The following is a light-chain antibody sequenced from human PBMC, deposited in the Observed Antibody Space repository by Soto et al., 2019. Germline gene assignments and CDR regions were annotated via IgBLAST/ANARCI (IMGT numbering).Light chain of an antibody. CDR1: SSDVGAYNF. V-gene: IGLV2-14*01. CDR3: NSYTISNTRV. J-gene: IGLJ3*02. CDR2: EVS. Sequence: QSVLTQPASVSGSPGQSITISCTGTSSDVGAYNFVSWYQHHPGKAPKLMIYEVSDRPSGVSNRFSGSKSGYTASLTISGLQSEYEADYYCNSYTISNTRVFGGGTKLTVL.